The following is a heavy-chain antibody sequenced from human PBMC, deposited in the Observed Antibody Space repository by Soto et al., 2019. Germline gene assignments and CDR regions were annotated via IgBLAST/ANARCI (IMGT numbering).Heavy chain of an antibody. CDR3: ARGLGSGWYWFDP. J-gene: IGHJ5*02. D-gene: IGHD6-19*01. V-gene: IGHV4-59*01. CDR2: LYYSGST. Sequence: QVQLQESGPGLVKPSETLSLTCTVSGGSISSYSWSWIRQPPGKGLEWIASLYYSGSTYYNPSLESRLNISLDTSKNHFSLKLSSVTAADTAVYYCARGLGSGWYWFDPWGPGTLVTVSS. CDR1: GGSISSYS.